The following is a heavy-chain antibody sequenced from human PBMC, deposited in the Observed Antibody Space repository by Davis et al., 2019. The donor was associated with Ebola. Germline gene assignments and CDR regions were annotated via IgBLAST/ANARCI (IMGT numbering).Heavy chain of an antibody. CDR2: IDPTDSYV. Sequence: GESLKISCKASGYNFASYRISWVRQMPGKGLEWLGKIDPTDSYVDYSPSFQGHVTVSVDRSSTTAYLQWRSLKASDTAIYYCAGGMLGFRFDHWGQGTPVTVSP. V-gene: IGHV5-10-1*01. CDR1: GYNFASYR. J-gene: IGHJ4*02. CDR3: AGGMLGFRFDH. D-gene: IGHD3-10*02.